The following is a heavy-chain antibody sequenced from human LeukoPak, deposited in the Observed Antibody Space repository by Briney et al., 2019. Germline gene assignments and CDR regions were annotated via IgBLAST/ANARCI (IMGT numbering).Heavy chain of an antibody. D-gene: IGHD3-22*01. CDR2: ISSSSSYV. CDR1: GFTFSSYS. CDR3: ARDYYYDSGGYYSNFDY. J-gene: IGHJ4*02. V-gene: IGHV3-21*01. Sequence: GGSLRLSCAASGFTFSSYSMNWARQAPGKGLEWVSAISSSSSYVYYADSVEGRFTISRDNAKNSLYLQMNSLRAEDTAVYYCARDYYYDSGGYYSNFDYWGRGTLVTVSS.